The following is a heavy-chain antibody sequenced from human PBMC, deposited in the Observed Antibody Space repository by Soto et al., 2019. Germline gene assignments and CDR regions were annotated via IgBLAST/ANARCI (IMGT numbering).Heavy chain of an antibody. CDR3: AKDGGAGGNYGCYSDF. J-gene: IGHJ4*02. CDR2: SSATGSGR. Sequence: EVQLLESGGGLVQPGGSLTLSCAASGFTFSSYGMTWVRQAPGKGLEWVSFSSATGSGRYYADSVKGRFTISRDNSKNTLYLQMSSLRADETAVYYCAKDGGAGGNYGCYSDFWGQGALVIVSS. CDR1: GFTFSSYG. D-gene: IGHD2-21*02. V-gene: IGHV3-23*01.